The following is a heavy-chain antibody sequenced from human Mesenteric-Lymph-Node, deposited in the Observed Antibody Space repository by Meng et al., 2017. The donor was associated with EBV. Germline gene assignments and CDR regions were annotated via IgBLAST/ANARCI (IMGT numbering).Heavy chain of an antibody. J-gene: IGHJ4*02. V-gene: IGHV1-3*01. Sequence: QVQRVQSGAEVKKPGASVKVSCEASGYTFTSYAMHGVRQAPGQRLEWMGWINVGNGDTKYSQKFHGRVTITRDTSATTAYMELRSLSSDDTAVYYCARDFVVVEAATRVFDNWGQGTLVTVSS. CDR3: ARDFVVVEAATRVFDN. CDR1: GYTFTSYA. D-gene: IGHD2-15*01. CDR2: INVGNGDT.